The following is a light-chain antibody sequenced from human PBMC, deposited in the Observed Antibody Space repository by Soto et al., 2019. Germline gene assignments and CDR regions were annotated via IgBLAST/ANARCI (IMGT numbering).Light chain of an antibody. CDR3: SSYSTTSTLV. CDR1: SSDVGSYNY. J-gene: IGLJ1*01. CDR2: EVS. V-gene: IGLV2-14*01. Sequence: QSVLTQPASVSGSPGQSITISCTGTSSDVGSYNYVSWYQQHPGKAPKLMIYEVSDRPSGISSRFSGSKSGNTASLTISGLQAEDEADYYCSSYSTTSTLVFGSGTKVTVL.